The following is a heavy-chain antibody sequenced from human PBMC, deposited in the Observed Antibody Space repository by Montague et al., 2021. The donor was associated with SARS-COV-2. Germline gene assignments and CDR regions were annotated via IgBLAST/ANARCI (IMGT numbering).Heavy chain of an antibody. V-gene: IGHV4-59*01. CDR3: AYTASRDGYNWPLGLDY. CDR2: VHNSGNT. CDR1: GGSISRYF. D-gene: IGHD5-24*01. Sequence: SETLSLTCTVSGGSISRYFLNWIRQPPGKRPEWIGYVHNSGNTNYKHSLKSRVTISVDTSKNQFSLRLNSVTAADTAIYYCAYTASRDGYNWPLGLDYWGQGTLVTVSS. J-gene: IGHJ4*02.